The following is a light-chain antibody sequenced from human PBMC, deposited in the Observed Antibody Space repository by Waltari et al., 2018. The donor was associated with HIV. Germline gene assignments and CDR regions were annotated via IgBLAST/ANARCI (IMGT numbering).Light chain of an antibody. CDR2: DVD. CDR1: DRHFGLSNF. V-gene: IGLV2-14*03. CDR3: ASFTDDNTVI. J-gene: IGLJ2*01. Sequence: AVTQPPSVSGLPGQSTTISCTGDDRHFGLSNFVSWYQQHSGKPPRLILYDVDSRASGVSDRFSGSMSGNTASLTISGLRAEDEGHYYCASFTDDNTVIFGGGTEVTVL.